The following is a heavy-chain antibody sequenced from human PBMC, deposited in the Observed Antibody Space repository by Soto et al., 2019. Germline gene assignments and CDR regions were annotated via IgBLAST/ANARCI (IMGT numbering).Heavy chain of an antibody. CDR2: ITRDSGNN. Sequence: GGSLRLSCAASGFRFDEHAMHWVRQAPGKGLEWVSGITRDSGNNGYADSVKGRFIVSRDNAKNSLYLQMNSLRPEDTAFYYCAKDKVGGNYFSGLDYWGQGALVTVSS. J-gene: IGHJ4*02. CDR3: AKDKVGGNYFSGLDY. D-gene: IGHD1-26*01. CDR1: GFRFDEHA. V-gene: IGHV3-9*01.